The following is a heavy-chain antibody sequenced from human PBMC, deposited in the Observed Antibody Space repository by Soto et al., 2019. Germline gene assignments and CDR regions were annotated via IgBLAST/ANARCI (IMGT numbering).Heavy chain of an antibody. Sequence: QVQLVESGGGVVQPGRSLRLSCAASGFTFSSYGMHWVRQAPGKGLEWVAVISYDGSNKYYADSVKGRFTISRGNSKNTLYLQMNSLRAEDTAVYYCAKENVDIVATVLGYWGQGTLVTVSS. CDR3: AKENVDIVATVLGY. V-gene: IGHV3-30*18. J-gene: IGHJ4*02. CDR1: GFTFSSYG. CDR2: ISYDGSNK. D-gene: IGHD5-12*01.